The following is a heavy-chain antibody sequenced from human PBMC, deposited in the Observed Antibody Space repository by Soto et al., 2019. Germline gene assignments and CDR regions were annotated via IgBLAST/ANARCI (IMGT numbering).Heavy chain of an antibody. CDR1: GGIFSTYP. V-gene: IGHV3-48*01. D-gene: IGHD6-19*01. J-gene: IGHJ4*02. Sequence: PGGSLSLSWAASGGIFSTYPMNWVSQAPGKGLEWLSNIRSNTGDTYYAESVKGRFTISRDNARRSLYLQMNSLRAEDTAVYYCARHTSGWHYYDYWGQGTPVTVS. CDR2: IRSNTGDT. CDR3: ARHTSGWHYYDY.